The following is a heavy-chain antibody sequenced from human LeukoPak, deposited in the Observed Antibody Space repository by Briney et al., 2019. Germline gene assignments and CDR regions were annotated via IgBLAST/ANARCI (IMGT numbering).Heavy chain of an antibody. CDR2: INPNSGGT. CDR1: GYTFTGYY. V-gene: IGHV1-2*02. CDR3: GMTTVTTRYYYYYYGMDV. J-gene: IGHJ6*02. D-gene: IGHD4-17*01. Sequence: ASVKVSCKASGYTFTGYYMHWVRQAPGQGLEWMGWINPNSGGTNYAQKFQSRVTMTRDTSISTAYMELSRLRSDDTAVYYCGMTTVTTRYYYYYYGMDVWGQGTTVTVSS.